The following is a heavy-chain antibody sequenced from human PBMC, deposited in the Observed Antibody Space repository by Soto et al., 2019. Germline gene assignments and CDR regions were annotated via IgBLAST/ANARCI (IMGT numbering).Heavy chain of an antibody. CDR3: ARTAPMDAGDKYYYDF. CDR2: IIPFFGTA. CDR1: GGTFSTFG. D-gene: IGHD3-16*01. Sequence: QVQLVQSGAEVKKTGSSVKVSCKTSGGTFSTFGISWVRQAPGQGREWMGGIIPFFGTAEYSQKFEDRITITADESTNTVYMDLRSLTSEDTAIYYCARTAPMDAGDKYYYDFWGQGALVTVSS. V-gene: IGHV1-69*01. J-gene: IGHJ4*02.